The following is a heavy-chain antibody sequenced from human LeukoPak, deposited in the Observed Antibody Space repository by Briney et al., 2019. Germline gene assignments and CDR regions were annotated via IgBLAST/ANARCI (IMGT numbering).Heavy chain of an antibody. V-gene: IGHV4-38-2*02. Sequence: SETLSLTCTVSGGSISSYYWSWIRQPPGKGLEWIGSIYHSGSTYYNPSLKSRVTISVDTSKNQFSLKLSSVTAADTAVYYCARESGYYDSSGYYRGYWGQGTLITVSS. CDR1: GGSISSYY. D-gene: IGHD3-22*01. J-gene: IGHJ4*02. CDR3: ARESGYYDSSGYYRGY. CDR2: IYHSGST.